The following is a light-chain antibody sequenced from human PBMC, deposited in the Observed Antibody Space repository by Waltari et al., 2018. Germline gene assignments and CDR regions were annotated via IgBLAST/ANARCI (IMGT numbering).Light chain of an antibody. CDR3: QMYVRLPVT. Sequence: EIVLTQSPGTLSLSPGERATLSCRASQSVGRYLGWYQQKPGQAPRLLIYAASSRATGVPDRFTGSGSGTDFSLTISRLEPEDFAVYYCQMYVRLPVTFGQGTKVEIK. V-gene: IGKV3-20*01. J-gene: IGKJ1*01. CDR1: QSVGRY. CDR2: AAS.